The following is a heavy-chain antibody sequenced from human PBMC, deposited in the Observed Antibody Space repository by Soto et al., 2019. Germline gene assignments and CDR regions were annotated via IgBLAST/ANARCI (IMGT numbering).Heavy chain of an antibody. CDR1: VFTFSSYA. CDR3: ARDHGSGWTDYYYYGMDV. V-gene: IGHV3-30-3*01. Sequence: PWWSLRLSCSASVFTFSSYAMHWSRQAPGKGLEWVAVISYDGSNKYYADSVKGRFTISRDNSKNTLYLQMNSLRAEDTAVYYCARDHGSGWTDYYYYGMDVWGQGTTVTVSS. J-gene: IGHJ6*02. D-gene: IGHD6-19*01. CDR2: ISYDGSNK.